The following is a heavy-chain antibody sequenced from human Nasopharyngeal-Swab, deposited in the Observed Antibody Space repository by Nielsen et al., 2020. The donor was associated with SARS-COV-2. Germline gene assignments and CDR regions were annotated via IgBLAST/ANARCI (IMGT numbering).Heavy chain of an antibody. V-gene: IGHV3-66*01. Sequence: GESLKISCAASGFTVSSNYMTWVRQAPGKGLEWVSIIYSGGNTYHADSVKGRFTISRDNSKNTLYLQMNSLRDEDTAVYYCARGPRNYYDSSGYSTYYYGMDVWGQGTTVTVSS. CDR1: GFTVSSNY. CDR2: IYSGGNT. J-gene: IGHJ6*02. CDR3: ARGPRNYYDSSGYSTYYYGMDV. D-gene: IGHD3-22*01.